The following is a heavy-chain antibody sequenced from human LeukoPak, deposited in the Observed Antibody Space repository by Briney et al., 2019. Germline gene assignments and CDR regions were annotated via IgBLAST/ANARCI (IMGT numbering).Heavy chain of an antibody. J-gene: IGHJ4*02. Sequence: PGGSLRLSCAASGFTFSSYGMHWVRQAPGKELEWVANIRQDGNEIYYVDSVKGRFTISRDNAKNSLYLQMNSLRAEDTAVYYCARDKVVGATHFDYWGQGTLVTVSS. CDR1: GFTFSSYG. CDR3: ARDKVVGATHFDY. CDR2: IRQDGNEI. V-gene: IGHV3-7*01. D-gene: IGHD1-26*01.